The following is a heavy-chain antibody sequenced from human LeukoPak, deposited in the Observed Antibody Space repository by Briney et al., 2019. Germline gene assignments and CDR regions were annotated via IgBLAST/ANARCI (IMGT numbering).Heavy chain of an antibody. J-gene: IGHJ4*02. V-gene: IGHV1-3*01. Sequence: ASVKVSCKASGYTFTGYYMHWVRQAPGQGLEWMGWINAGNGNTKYSQKFQGRVTITRDTSASTAYMELSSLRSEDTAVYYCARGSPRYCSGGSCLTYWGQGTLVTVSS. D-gene: IGHD2-15*01. CDR2: INAGNGNT. CDR1: GYTFTGYY. CDR3: ARGSPRYCSGGSCLTY.